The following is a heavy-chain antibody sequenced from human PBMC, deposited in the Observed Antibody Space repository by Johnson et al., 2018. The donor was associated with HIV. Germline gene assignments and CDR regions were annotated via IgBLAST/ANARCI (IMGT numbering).Heavy chain of an antibody. V-gene: IGHV3-53*01. J-gene: IGHJ3*02. Sequence: VQLVESGGGLIQPGGSLRLSCAASGFTVSSNYMSWVRQAPGKGLEWVSVIYSGGSTYYADSVKGRFTISRDNAKTSLYLQMNSLRAEDPALYYCARDRTITGNDPFDSWGQGTMVTVSS. CDR2: IYSGGST. CDR1: GFTVSSNY. D-gene: IGHD1-20*01. CDR3: ARDRTITGNDPFDS.